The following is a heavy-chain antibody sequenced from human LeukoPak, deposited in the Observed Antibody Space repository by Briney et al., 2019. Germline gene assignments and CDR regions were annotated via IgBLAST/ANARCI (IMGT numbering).Heavy chain of an antibody. V-gene: IGHV3-21*01. D-gene: IGHD3-10*01. CDR2: ISSSSSYI. J-gene: IGHJ5*02. Sequence: GGSLRLSCAASGFTFSSYSMNWVRQAPGKGLEWVSSISSSSSYIYYADSVKGRFTISRDNAKNSLYLQMNSLRAEDTAVYYCARENYYGSGSYPRLGLFDPWSQGTLVTVSS. CDR3: ARENYYGSGSYPRLGLFDP. CDR1: GFTFSSYS.